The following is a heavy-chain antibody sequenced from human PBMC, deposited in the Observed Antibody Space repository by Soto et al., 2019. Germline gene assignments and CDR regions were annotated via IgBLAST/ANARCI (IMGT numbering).Heavy chain of an antibody. D-gene: IGHD1-26*01. Sequence: ASVKVSCKASGYTFTGYYMHWVRQAPGQGLEWMGWINPNSGGTNYAQKFQGWVTMTRDTSISTAYMELSRLRSDDTAVYYCARGHSGSHNYYYYYGMDVWGQGTTVTVS. CDR2: INPNSGGT. CDR1: GYTFTGYY. J-gene: IGHJ6*02. CDR3: ARGHSGSHNYYYYYGMDV. V-gene: IGHV1-2*04.